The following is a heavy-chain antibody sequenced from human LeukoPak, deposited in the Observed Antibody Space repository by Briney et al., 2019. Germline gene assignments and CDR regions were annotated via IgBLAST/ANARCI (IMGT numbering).Heavy chain of an antibody. Sequence: GGSLRLSCAASGFTFSSYSMNWVRQAPGKGLEWVSDISASGDSTYYADSVKGRFTISRDNAKNTLYLQMNSLRAEDTAVYYCARVFPFGGVIGLLGYWGQGTLVTVSS. J-gene: IGHJ4*02. V-gene: IGHV3-48*04. CDR2: ISASGDST. D-gene: IGHD3-16*02. CDR1: GFTFSSYS. CDR3: ARVFPFGGVIGLLGY.